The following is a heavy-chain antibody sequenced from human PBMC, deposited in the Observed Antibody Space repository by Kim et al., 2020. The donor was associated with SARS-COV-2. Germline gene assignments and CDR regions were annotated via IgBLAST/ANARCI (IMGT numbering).Heavy chain of an antibody. CDR2: ITSTAGTR. CDR3: AKAQGWRPLLRDYYYGLDA. Sequence: GGSLRLSCAASGFTFNDYAMTWVRQVSGKGLEWVSFITSTAGTRHYADSVKGRFTVSRDNSKNTLYLQMDSLRVEDTAVYYCAKAQGWRPLLRDYYYGLDAWGQGTTVTVSS. CDR1: GFTFNDYA. J-gene: IGHJ6*02. V-gene: IGHV3-23*01. D-gene: IGHD2-15*01.